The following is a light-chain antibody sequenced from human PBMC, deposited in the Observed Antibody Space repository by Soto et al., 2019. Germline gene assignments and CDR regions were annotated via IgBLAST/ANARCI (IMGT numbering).Light chain of an antibody. J-gene: IGKJ4*01. CDR1: QSVGTY. Sequence: EIVLTQSPAILSLSPGERATLSCRASQSVGTYLDWYQQKLGQAPRLLIYDAANRATGIPARFSGSRSGTDFTITISSLEPEDFAVYYCQQSVNWLTFGGGTKV. CDR3: QQSVNWLT. V-gene: IGKV3-11*01. CDR2: DAA.